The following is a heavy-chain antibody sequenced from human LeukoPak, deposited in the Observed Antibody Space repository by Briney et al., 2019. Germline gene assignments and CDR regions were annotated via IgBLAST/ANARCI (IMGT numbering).Heavy chain of an antibody. J-gene: IGHJ6*03. CDR1: GESLSGYY. D-gene: IGHD2-2*02. CDR3: ARGRRPPLIPTAIYYYYHMDV. Sequence: SETLSLTCAVYGESLSGYYWSWIRQPPGKGLEWIGEINQSGTTNYNPSLKSRVAISVDTSKNQFSLKLNSVTAADTALYFCARGRRPPLIPTAIYYYYHMDVWGKGTMVTVSS. V-gene: IGHV4-34*01. CDR2: INQSGTT.